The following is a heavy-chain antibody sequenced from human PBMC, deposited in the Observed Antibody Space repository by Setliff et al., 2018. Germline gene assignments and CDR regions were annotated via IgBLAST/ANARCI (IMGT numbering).Heavy chain of an antibody. J-gene: IGHJ4*02. CDR3: ARGDVYSGSYFHFDY. V-gene: IGHV1-3*01. D-gene: IGHD1-26*01. Sequence: ASVKVSCKASGDTSTTYAIHWVRQAPGQGLEWMGWINAGNGNIRYSQNFQGRVTITRDTSASTAYMELSSLTSEDTAIYYCARGDVYSGSYFHFDYWGQGTLVTVSS. CDR2: INAGNGNI. CDR1: GDTSTTYA.